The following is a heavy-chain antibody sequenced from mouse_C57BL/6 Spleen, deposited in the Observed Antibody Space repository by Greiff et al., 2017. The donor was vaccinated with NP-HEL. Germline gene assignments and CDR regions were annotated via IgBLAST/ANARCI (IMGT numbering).Heavy chain of an antibody. CDR2: ISDGGSYT. CDR3: ARDYYGSSPLAMDY. Sequence: EVQGVESGGGLVKPGGSLKLSCAASGFTFSSYAMSWVRQTPEKRLEWVATISDGGSYTYYPDNVKGRFTISRDNAKNNLYLQMSHLKSEDTAMYYCARDYYGSSPLAMDYWGQGTSVTVSS. D-gene: IGHD1-1*01. CDR1: GFTFSSYA. V-gene: IGHV5-4*01. J-gene: IGHJ4*01.